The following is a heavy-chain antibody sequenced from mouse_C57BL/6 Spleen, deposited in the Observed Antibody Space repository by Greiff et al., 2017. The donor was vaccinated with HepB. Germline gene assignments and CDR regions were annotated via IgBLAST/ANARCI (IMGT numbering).Heavy chain of an antibody. V-gene: IGHV1-52*01. J-gene: IGHJ2*01. CDR1: GYTFTSYW. CDR2: IDPSDSET. D-gene: IGHD1-1*01. Sequence: QVQLQQPGAELVRPGSSVKLSCKASGYTFTSYWMHWVKQRPIQGLEWIGNIDPSDSETHYNQKFKDKATLTVDKSSSTAYMQLSSLTSEDSAVYYWAALYYYGRDYWGQGTTLTVSS. CDR3: AALYYYGRDY.